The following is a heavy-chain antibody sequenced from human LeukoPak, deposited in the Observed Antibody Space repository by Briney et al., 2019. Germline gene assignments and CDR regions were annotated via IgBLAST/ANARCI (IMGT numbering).Heavy chain of an antibody. CDR1: EYTYTSYY. J-gene: IGHJ6*04. D-gene: IGHD3-10*01. V-gene: IGHV1-46*01. Sequence: GASVKVSCKASEYTYTSYYMHWVRQVPGQGLEWMGLINPSGGSTYYAQKFLGRVSMTSDTSTNRVYMELSCLRSEDTAIYYCARGSYGSDNTYYFYGMDVWGKGTTVTVSS. CDR2: INPSGGST. CDR3: ARGSYGSDNTYYFYGMDV.